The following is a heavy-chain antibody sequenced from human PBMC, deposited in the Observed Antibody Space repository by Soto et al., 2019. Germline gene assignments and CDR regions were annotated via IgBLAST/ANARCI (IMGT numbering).Heavy chain of an antibody. D-gene: IGHD2-2*01. CDR1: GDSVSSGDIY. CDR2: MYHSGIT. J-gene: IGHJ1*01. Sequence: QVHLQESGPGLVKPSQTLALSCTVSGDSVSSGDIYWSWIRQAPGEGLEWIGYMYHSGITYYNPSLQGRVTISVDTSKNQYSLRLSSVTAADTAIYYCARGYCSSSSCYGPSFLQHWGQGTLVTVSA. CDR3: ARGYCSSSSCYGPSFLQH. V-gene: IGHV4-30-4*01.